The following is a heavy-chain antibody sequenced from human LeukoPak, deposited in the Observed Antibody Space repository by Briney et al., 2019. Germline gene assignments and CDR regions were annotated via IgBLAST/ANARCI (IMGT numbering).Heavy chain of an antibody. CDR2: IYYSGST. D-gene: IGHD2-15*01. CDR3: ASNNVVVVAATHYYYMDV. J-gene: IGHJ6*03. CDR1: GGSISSSSYY. V-gene: IGHV4-39*01. Sequence: ASETLSLTCTVSGGSISSSSYYWGWIRQPPGKGLEWIGSIYYSGSTYYNPSLKSRVTISVDTSKNQFPLKLSSVTAADTAVYYCASNNVVVVAATHYYYMDVWGKGTTVTVSS.